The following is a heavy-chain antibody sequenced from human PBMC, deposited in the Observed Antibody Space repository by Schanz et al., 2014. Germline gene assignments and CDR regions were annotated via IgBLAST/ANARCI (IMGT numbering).Heavy chain of an antibody. Sequence: VQLVESGGGVAQPGGSLRLSCAASGFTFSDSWMHWVRQAPGKGLDWVSAISASGGSTYYADSVKGRFTISRDNAKNTLYLQMNSLRPEDTALYYCVGIHVAVAEAFYWGQGALVIVS. CDR2: ISASGGST. CDR3: VGIHVAVAEAFY. V-gene: IGHV3-23*04. CDR1: GFTFSDSW. J-gene: IGHJ4*02. D-gene: IGHD6-19*01.